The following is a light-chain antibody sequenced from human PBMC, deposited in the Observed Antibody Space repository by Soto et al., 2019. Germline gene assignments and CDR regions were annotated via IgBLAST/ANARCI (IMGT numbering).Light chain of an antibody. CDR3: QHYVTWPLT. CDR2: DTS. V-gene: IGKV3-15*01. CDR1: QGIGDT. Sequence: EIVMTQSPDILSLSPAETATLSCRASQGIGDTLAWYQQKPGQTPRLLIYDTSIRATGVPARFRGSRSGAEFTLTISSLQSEDFAVYYCQHYVTWPLTFGGGTKVDIK. J-gene: IGKJ4*01.